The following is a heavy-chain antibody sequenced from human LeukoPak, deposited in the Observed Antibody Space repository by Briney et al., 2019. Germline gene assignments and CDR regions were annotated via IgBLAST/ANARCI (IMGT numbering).Heavy chain of an antibody. J-gene: IGHJ4*02. CDR2: IWYDGSNQ. CDR3: ARESTTYGANWGGFFDY. CDR1: GFTFSSYG. Sequence: GGSLRLSCAASGFTFSSYGMHWVRQAPGKGLEWVALIWYDGSNQYYVDSMKGRFTISRDNSKNTPYLQMNSLRAEDTAVYYCARESTTYGANWGGFFDYWGQGTLVTVSS. V-gene: IGHV3-33*01. D-gene: IGHD4/OR15-4a*01.